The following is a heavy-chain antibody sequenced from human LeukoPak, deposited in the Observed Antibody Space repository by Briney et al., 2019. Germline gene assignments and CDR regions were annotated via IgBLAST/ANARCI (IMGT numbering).Heavy chain of an antibody. CDR1: GFTFSSYG. Sequence: PGRSLRLSCAASGFTFSSYGMHWVRQAPGKGLEWVAVISYDGSNKYYADSVKGRFTISRDNSKNTLYLQMNSLRAEDTAVYYCAKDEGDYGDYGTDYYYGMDVWGQGNPGHRLL. CDR2: ISYDGSNK. CDR3: AKDEGDYGDYGTDYYYGMDV. V-gene: IGHV3-30*18. D-gene: IGHD4-17*01. J-gene: IGHJ6*02.